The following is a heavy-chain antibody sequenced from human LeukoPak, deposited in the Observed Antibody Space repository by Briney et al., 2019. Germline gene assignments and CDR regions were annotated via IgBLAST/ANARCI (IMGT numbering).Heavy chain of an antibody. V-gene: IGHV1-2*02. CDR1: GYTFIDHY. J-gene: IGHJ4*02. Sequence: ASVKVSCKPSGYTFIDHYLHWVRQAPGQGLESLGWIDPDTGDTHYPRKFQGRVTMTRDTSSSTAYMELNRLRSDDTAVYYCARAGHNSNSGGYDFWGLGTLVTVSS. D-gene: IGHD3-22*01. CDR2: IDPDTGDT. CDR3: ARAGHNSNSGGYDF.